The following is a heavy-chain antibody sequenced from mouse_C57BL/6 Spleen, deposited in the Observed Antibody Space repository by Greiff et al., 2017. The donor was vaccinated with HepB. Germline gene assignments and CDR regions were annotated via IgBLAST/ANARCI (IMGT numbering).Heavy chain of an antibody. CDR2: INPNYGTT. Sequence: EVQLQESGPELVKPGASVKISCKASGYSFTDYNMNWVKQSNGKSLEWIGVINPNYGTTSYNQKFKGKATLTVDQSSSTAYMQPNSLTSEDSAVYYCARKGDYGGTSYAMDYWGQGTSVTVSS. D-gene: IGHD2-4*01. J-gene: IGHJ4*01. CDR1: GYSFTDYN. CDR3: ARKGDYGGTSYAMDY. V-gene: IGHV1-39*01.